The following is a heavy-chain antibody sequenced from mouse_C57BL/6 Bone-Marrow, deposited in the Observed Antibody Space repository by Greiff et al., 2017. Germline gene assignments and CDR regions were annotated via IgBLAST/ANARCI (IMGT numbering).Heavy chain of an antibody. D-gene: IGHD1-1*01. CDR1: GYTFTSYD. Sequence: QVQLQQSGPELVKPGASVKLSCKASGYTFTSYDINWVKQRPGQGLEWIGWIYPRDGSTKYNEKFKGKATLTVDTSSSTAYMELHSLTSEDSAVYFGARDDDSSDWYFDDWGTGTTVTVSA. CDR2: IYPRDGST. CDR3: ARDDDSSDWYFDD. J-gene: IGHJ1*03. V-gene: IGHV1-85*01.